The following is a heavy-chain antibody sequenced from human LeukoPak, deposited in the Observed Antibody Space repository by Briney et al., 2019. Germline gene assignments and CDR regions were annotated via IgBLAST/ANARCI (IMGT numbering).Heavy chain of an antibody. CDR2: INSDGSST. V-gene: IGHV3-74*01. J-gene: IGHJ4*02. Sequence: PGRSLRLSCAASGFTFSSYWMHWVRQAPGKGLVWVSRINSDGSSTSYADSVKGRFTISRDNAKNTLYLQMNSLRAEDTAVYYCARDATWRQYGQFDYWGQGTLVTVSS. CDR1: GFTFSSYW. D-gene: IGHD2-15*01. CDR3: ARDATWRQYGQFDY.